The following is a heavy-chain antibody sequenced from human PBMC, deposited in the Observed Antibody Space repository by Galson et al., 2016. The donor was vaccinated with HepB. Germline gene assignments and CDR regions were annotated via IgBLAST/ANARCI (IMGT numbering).Heavy chain of an antibody. V-gene: IGHV3-30-3*01. Sequence: SLRLSCAASGFIFSNHAMYWVRQAPGKGLEWVAVISYDGTKKYYADSVKGRFSISRENSENTLYLQMHRLRPEDTAVFYCARDWGTTSDYYYHYYGMDVWGQGTTVTVSS. CDR3: ARDWGTTSDYYYHYYGMDV. CDR1: GFIFSNHA. D-gene: IGHD3-10*01. CDR2: ISYDGTKK. J-gene: IGHJ6*01.